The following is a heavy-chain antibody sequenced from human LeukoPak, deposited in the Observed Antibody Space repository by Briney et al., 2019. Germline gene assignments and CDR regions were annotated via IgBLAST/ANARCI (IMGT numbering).Heavy chain of an antibody. D-gene: IGHD6-13*01. CDR2: INPYSGVT. CDR1: GYTFSDYY. Sequence: AAVKVSCRASGYTFSDYYIHFVRQAPGQGLEWMGRINPYSGVTHYAQKFQVRVTMTRDTSMNTAYMQLSGLTSDDTAVYFCAKGFMSAAGPCDYWGQGTLVTVSS. CDR3: AKGFMSAAGPCDY. V-gene: IGHV1-2*06. J-gene: IGHJ4*02.